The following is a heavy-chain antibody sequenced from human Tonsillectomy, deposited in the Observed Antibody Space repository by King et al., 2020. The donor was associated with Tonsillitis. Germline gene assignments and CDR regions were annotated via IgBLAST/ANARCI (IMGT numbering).Heavy chain of an antibody. D-gene: IGHD5-18*01. CDR2: IYYSGST. CDR3: ARSNPTVDTAMEFDY. CDR1: GGSISSGDYY. V-gene: IGHV4-30-4*01. Sequence: QLQESGPGLVKPSQTLSLTCTVSGGSISSGDYYWSWIRQPPGKGLEWIGYIYYSGSTYYNPSLKSRVTISVDTSKNQFSLKLSSVTAADTAVYYCARSNPTVDTAMEFDYWGQGTLVTVSS. J-gene: IGHJ4*02.